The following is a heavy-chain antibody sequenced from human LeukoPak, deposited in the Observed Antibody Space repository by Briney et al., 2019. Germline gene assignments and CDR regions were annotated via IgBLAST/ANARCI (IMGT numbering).Heavy chain of an antibody. CDR3: ARDRLHCSGGSCYSSDGMDV. Sequence: PSETLSLTCAVSGGSINSDSWSWIRQPPGKGLEWVGYILHGGGTYSNPSLKSRVTISVDRSKNQFSLKLTSVTAADTAVYYCARDRLHCSGGSCYSSDGMDVWGQGTTVTVSS. V-gene: IGHV4-30-2*01. CDR1: GGSINSDS. CDR2: ILHGGGT. J-gene: IGHJ6*02. D-gene: IGHD2-15*01.